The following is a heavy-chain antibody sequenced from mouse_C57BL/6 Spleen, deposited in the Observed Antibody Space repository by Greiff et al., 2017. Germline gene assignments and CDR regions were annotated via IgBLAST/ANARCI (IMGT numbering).Heavy chain of an antibody. CDR1: GYSITSGYY. J-gene: IGHJ4*01. CDR2: ISYDGSN. V-gene: IGHV3-6*01. CDR3: ARRGVCAMDY. Sequence: EVHLVESGPGLVKPSQSLSLTCSVTGYSITSGYYWNWIRQFPGNKLEWMGYISYDGSNNYNPSLKNRISITRDTSKNQFFLQLNSVTTEDTATYYCARRGVCAMDYWGQAPSVTVSS.